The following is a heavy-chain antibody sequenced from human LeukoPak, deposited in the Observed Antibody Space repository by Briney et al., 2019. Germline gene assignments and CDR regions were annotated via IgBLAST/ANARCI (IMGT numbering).Heavy chain of an antibody. CDR1: GFTVSSNY. J-gene: IGHJ6*03. CDR3: ASGSGSYRTPYYYMDV. CDR2: IYSGGST. V-gene: IGHV3-53*01. Sequence: GASLRLSCVASGFTVSSNYMSWVCQAPGKGLEWVSVIYSGGSTYYADSVKGRFTISRDNSKNTLYLQMNSLRAEDTAVYYCASGSGSYRTPYYYMDVWGTGTTVTVSS. D-gene: IGHD3-10*01.